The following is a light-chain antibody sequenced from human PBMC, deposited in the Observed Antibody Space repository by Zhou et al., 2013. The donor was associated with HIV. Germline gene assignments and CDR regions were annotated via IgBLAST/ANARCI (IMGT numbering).Light chain of an antibody. Sequence: EFVLTQSPGTLSLSPGERATLSCRASQTVYSSYLAWFQQKPGQAPRLLIYGASTRATGIPDRFSGSGSGTDFTLTISRLEPEDFAVYFCQQYGSSPVTFGQGIKLEIK. V-gene: IGKV3-20*01. CDR1: QTVYSSY. J-gene: IGKJ2*01. CDR2: GAS. CDR3: QQYGSSPVT.